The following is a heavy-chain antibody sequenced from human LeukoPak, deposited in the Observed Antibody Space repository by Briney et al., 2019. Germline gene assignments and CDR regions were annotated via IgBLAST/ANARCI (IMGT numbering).Heavy chain of an antibody. CDR3: ARWYSNKGWFDP. CDR2: IYYSGRT. CDR1: GGSISSSTYH. V-gene: IGHV4-39*07. Sequence: SETLSLTCTVSGGSISSSTYHWGWIRQPPGKGLEWIGSIYYSGRTYNNASLQSRVTISQDTSKNQFSLKLSSVTAAATAVYYCARWYSNKGWFDPWGQGTLVTVSS. J-gene: IGHJ5*02. D-gene: IGHD6-13*01.